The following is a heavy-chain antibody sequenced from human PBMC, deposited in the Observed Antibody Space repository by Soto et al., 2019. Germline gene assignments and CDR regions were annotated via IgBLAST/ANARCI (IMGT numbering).Heavy chain of an antibody. V-gene: IGHV3-30-3*01. Sequence: QVRLVESGGGVVQPGRSLRLSCTASGFSFSSYAMYWFRQPPGKGLEWVAVISHDGINKQYADSVKGRVTVSRDNSNHALDLQLNSLRGEDTYMYYCARDMYSSDYFVKWFEPWGQGTLGTVSS. J-gene: IGHJ5*02. D-gene: IGHD6-19*01. CDR3: ARDMYSSDYFVKWFEP. CDR2: ISHDGINK. CDR1: GFSFSSYA.